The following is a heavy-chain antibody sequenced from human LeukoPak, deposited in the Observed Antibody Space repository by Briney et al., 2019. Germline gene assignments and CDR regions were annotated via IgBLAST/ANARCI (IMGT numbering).Heavy chain of an antibody. V-gene: IGHV3-33*01. J-gene: IGHJ3*02. CDR3: ARGKEQQLYAFDI. CDR1: GFTFSSYG. Sequence: GRSLRLSCAASGFTFSSYGMHWVRQAPGKGLEWVAVIWFDGSYKYYGDSVKGRFTISRDNSKDTLYLQMDSLSAEDTAVYYCARGKEQQLYAFDIWGQGTMVTVSS. CDR2: IWFDGSYK. D-gene: IGHD6-13*01.